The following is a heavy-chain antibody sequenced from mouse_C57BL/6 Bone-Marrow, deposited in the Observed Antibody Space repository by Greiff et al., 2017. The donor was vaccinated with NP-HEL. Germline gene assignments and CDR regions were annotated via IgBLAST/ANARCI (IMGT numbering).Heavy chain of an antibody. J-gene: IGHJ2*01. CDR1: GYTFTSYW. CDR3: ARSFITTVVAHFDY. D-gene: IGHD1-1*01. V-gene: IGHV1-72*01. Sequence: VKLQQPGAELVKPGASVKLSCKASGYTFTSYWMHWVKQRPGRGLEWIGRIAPNSGGTKYNEKFKSKATLPVDKPSSTAYMQLSSLTSEDSAVYICARSFITTVVAHFDYWGQGTTLTVSS. CDR2: IAPNSGGT.